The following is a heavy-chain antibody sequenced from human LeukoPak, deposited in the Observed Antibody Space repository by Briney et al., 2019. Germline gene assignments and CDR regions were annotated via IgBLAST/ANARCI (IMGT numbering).Heavy chain of an antibody. Sequence: SETLSLTCTVSGGSISSYPWSWIRQPPGKELEWIENIYYSGSTNYNPSLKSRVTISVDTSKNQFSLKLSSVSAADTAVYYCARVGGPFDYWGQGTLVTVSS. CDR3: ARVGGPFDY. CDR2: IYYSGST. CDR1: GGSISSYP. D-gene: IGHD3-3*01. V-gene: IGHV4-59*08. J-gene: IGHJ4*02.